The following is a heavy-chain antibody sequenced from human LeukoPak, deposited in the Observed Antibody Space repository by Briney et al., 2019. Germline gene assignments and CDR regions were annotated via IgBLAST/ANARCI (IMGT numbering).Heavy chain of an antibody. J-gene: IGHJ4*02. CDR3: AKDGELTSIVVVTAGLFDY. V-gene: IGHV3-23*01. CDR1: GFTFSSYA. D-gene: IGHD2-21*02. CDR2: ISGSGRTT. Sequence: PGGSLRLSCAASGFTFSSYAMSWVRQAPGKGLEWVSAISGSGRTTYYADSVKGRFTISRDNSKNTLYLQMNSLRAEDTAVYYCAKDGELTSIVVVTAGLFDYWGQGTLVTVSS.